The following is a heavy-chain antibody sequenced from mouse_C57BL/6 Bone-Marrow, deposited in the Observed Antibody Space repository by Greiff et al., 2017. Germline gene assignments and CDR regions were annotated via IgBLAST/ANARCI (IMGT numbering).Heavy chain of an antibody. Sequence: VQLQQSGAELARPGASVKLSCKASGYTFTSYGISWVKQRTGQGLEWIGEIYPRSGNTYYNEKFKGKATLTADKSSSTAYMELRSLTSEDSAVYFCASFYYGSSYAYWGQGTTLTVSS. CDR2: IYPRSGNT. J-gene: IGHJ2*01. D-gene: IGHD1-1*01. CDR1: GYTFTSYG. V-gene: IGHV1-81*01. CDR3: ASFYYGSSYAY.